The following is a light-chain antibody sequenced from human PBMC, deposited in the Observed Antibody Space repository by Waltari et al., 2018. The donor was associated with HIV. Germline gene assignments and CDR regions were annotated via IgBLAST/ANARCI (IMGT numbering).Light chain of an antibody. J-gene: IGKJ2*01. Sequence: EIVMTQSPATLSVSPGERATLSCRVSQSISSNLAWYQQKTGQAPRLLIHGASTRATGIPARFSGSGSGTEFTLTISSLQSEDFAVYYCQQYNNWPPQYTFGQGTKLEIK. CDR2: GAS. CDR1: QSISSN. V-gene: IGKV3D-15*01. CDR3: QQYNNWPPQYT.